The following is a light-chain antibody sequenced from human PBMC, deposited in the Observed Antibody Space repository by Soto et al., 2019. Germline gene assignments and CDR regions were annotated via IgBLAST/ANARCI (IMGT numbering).Light chain of an antibody. V-gene: IGKV3-15*01. CDR2: GAS. J-gene: IGKJ4*01. CDR1: QSVTGR. Sequence: EIVMTQSPAALSVSPGEGSTLSCRASQSVTGRLSWYQQKRGQPHSLLIYGASTRATGIPDRFSGSGSGTEFTLTIRSLQSEDFAVYYCQQYKNWLALTFGGGNTGDIK. CDR3: QQYKNWLALT.